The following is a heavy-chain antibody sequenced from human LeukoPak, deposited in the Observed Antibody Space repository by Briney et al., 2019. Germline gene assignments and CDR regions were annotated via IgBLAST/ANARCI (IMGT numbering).Heavy chain of an antibody. D-gene: IGHD3-3*01. V-gene: IGHV1-69*02. CDR1: GGTFSSYT. Sequence: GASVKVSCKASGGTFSSYTISWVRQAPGQGLEWMGRIIPILGIANYAQKFQGRVTITADKSTSTAYMGLSSLRSEDTAVYYCVLVSGVVIPPGPYYYMDVWGKGTTVTVSS. J-gene: IGHJ6*03. CDR3: VLVSGVVIPPGPYYYMDV. CDR2: IIPILGIA.